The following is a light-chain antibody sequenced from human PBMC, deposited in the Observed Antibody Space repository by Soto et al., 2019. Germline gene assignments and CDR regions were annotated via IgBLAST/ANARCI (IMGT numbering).Light chain of an antibody. V-gene: IGKV3-15*01. CDR1: QNILSN. CDR3: QQYNNWPIT. J-gene: IGKJ5*01. CDR2: CAS. Sequence: EIVMTQSPATLSVSQGERATLSCRASQNILSNLAWYQQKPGQAPRLLIYCASTSATGIPVRFSGSGSGTEFTLTISSLQSEDFEIYYCQQYNNWPITFGQGTRLEI.